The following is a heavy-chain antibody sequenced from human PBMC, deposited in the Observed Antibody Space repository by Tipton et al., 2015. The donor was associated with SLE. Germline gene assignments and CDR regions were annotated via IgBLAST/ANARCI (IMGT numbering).Heavy chain of an antibody. V-gene: IGHV4-39*01. CDR2: IYYSGST. D-gene: IGHD7-27*01. J-gene: IGHJ2*01. CDR1: GDSLRSYY. Sequence: TLSLTCTVSGDSLRSYYWGWIRQPPGKGLEWIGSIYYSGSTYYNPSLKSRVTISVDTSKNQFSLKLSSVTAADTAVYYCARHLTDYWYFDLWGRGTLVTVSS. CDR3: ARHLTDYWYFDL.